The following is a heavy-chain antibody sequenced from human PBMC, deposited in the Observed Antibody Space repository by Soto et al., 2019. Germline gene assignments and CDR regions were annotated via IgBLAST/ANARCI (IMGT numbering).Heavy chain of an antibody. CDR3: TTSTVVPPYGMDV. J-gene: IGHJ6*02. Sequence: EVQLVESGGGLVKPGGSLRLSCAASGFTFTNAWMNWVRQAPGKGLEWVGRIKSKTDGGTTEYAAPVKGRFTISRDDSQNTLYLQMHSLKTEDTAVYYCTTSTVVPPYGMDVWGQGTTVTVSS. D-gene: IGHD4-17*01. CDR1: GFTFTNAW. CDR2: IKSKTDGGTT. V-gene: IGHV3-15*07.